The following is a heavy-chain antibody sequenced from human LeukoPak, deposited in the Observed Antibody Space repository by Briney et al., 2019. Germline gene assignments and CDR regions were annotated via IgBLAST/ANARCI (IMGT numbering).Heavy chain of an antibody. J-gene: IGHJ4*02. D-gene: IGHD1-7*01. CDR3: AKGRFPLHSKLYFDY. CDR2: ISGSGGST. V-gene: IGHV3-23*01. CDR1: GFTFSSYA. Sequence: GGSLRLPCAASGFTFSSYAMSWVRQAPGKGLEWVSAISGSGGSTYYADSVKGRFTISRDNSKNTLYLQMNSLRAEDTAVYYCAKGRFPLHSKLYFDYWGQGTLVTVSS.